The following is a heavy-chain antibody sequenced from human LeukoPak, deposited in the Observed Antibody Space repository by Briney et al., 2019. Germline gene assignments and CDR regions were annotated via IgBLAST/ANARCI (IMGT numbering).Heavy chain of an antibody. CDR2: IHSDGSCT. CDR1: GFTFSNYW. Sequence: PGGALRLSCAASGFTFSNYWKHWVRQDPGKGLVWVSRIHSDGSCTSYEDFVTGRFPIPRDNAKNTLYLQMTIQRAEDTAVYYCARYSPPSSDTAIVGYWGQGTLVTVSS. D-gene: IGHD5-18*01. J-gene: IGHJ4*02. CDR3: ARYSPPSSDTAIVGY. V-gene: IGHV3-74*01.